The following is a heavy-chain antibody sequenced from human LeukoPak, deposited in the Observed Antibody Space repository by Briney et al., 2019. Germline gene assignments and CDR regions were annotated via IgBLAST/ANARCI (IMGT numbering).Heavy chain of an antibody. V-gene: IGHV3-7*01. Sequence: PGGSLRLSCTASGFIFNDFWMSWVRQAPGEGLEWVANIRQDGGAKNYIDSVKGRFTISRDNARKSLYLQINSLRAEDTAVYYCARDLLQGTPYQLLLYWGQGTLVTVSS. D-gene: IGHD2-2*01. CDR2: IRQDGGAK. J-gene: IGHJ4*02. CDR1: GFIFNDFW. CDR3: ARDLLQGTPYQLLLY.